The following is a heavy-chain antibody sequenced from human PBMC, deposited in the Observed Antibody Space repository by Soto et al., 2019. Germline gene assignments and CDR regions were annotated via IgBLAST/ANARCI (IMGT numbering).Heavy chain of an antibody. CDR1: GDSVSSNSAA. V-gene: IGHV6-1*01. CDR3: TGITWFRGMDG. Sequence: SQTLSLTCAISGDSVSSNSAAWNLIRQSPSRGLEWLGRTYYKSKWNNDYALSVKSRITINPDTSKNQFSLHLYSVTPEDTAVYYCTGITWFRGMDGWGQGTPGSVSS. D-gene: IGHD3-10*01. CDR2: TYYKSKWNN. J-gene: IGHJ6*02.